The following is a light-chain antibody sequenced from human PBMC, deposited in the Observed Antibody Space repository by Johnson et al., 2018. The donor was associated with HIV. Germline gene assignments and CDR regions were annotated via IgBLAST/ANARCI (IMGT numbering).Light chain of an antibody. CDR1: SSNFGNNY. Sequence: QSVLTQPPSVSAAPGQKVTISCSTSSSNFGNNYVSWYQQLPGTAPKLLIYENNKRPSGIPDRFSGSKSGTSATLGITGLQTGDEADYYCGTWDSSPSAYYVFGTGTKVTVL. V-gene: IGLV1-51*02. J-gene: IGLJ1*01. CDR2: ENN. CDR3: GTWDSSPSAYYV.